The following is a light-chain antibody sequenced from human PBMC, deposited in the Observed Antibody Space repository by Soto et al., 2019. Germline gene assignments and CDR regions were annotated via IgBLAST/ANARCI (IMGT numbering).Light chain of an antibody. Sequence: QSVLTQPASVSGSPGQSISISCSGTSYDVGFSNSVSWYLQRPGKAPKVMIFDVSVRPSGVSYRFSGSKSGNTASLTISGLQAEDEADYYCSSYTTGRTYVFGTGTKVTVL. V-gene: IGLV2-14*01. CDR2: DVS. J-gene: IGLJ1*01. CDR3: SSYTTGRTYV. CDR1: SYDVGFSNS.